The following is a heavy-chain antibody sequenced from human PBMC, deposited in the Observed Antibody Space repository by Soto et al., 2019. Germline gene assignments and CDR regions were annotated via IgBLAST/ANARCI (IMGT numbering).Heavy chain of an antibody. CDR3: ARGQEGVVATH. Sequence: QVQLQQWGAGLLKPSETLSLNCAVNGGSLSGYYWSWIRQPPGKGLEWIGEIKDGGRTNYSPSLKRLATISSDTSNNQFSLRLYSVTAADTGVYYCARGQEGVVATHWDQGTLVTVSS. D-gene: IGHD5-12*01. CDR2: IKDGGRT. CDR1: GGSLSGYY. V-gene: IGHV4-34*01. J-gene: IGHJ4*02.